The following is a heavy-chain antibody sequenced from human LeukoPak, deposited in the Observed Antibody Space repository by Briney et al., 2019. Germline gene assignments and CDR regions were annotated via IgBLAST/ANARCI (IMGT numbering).Heavy chain of an antibody. CDR1: GFTFSSFG. D-gene: IGHD3-10*01. J-gene: IGHJ5*02. Sequence: GGSLRLSCAVSGFTFSSFGMDWVRQAPGRGLEWVSYISSSGTSIYYADSVKGRFTISRDNAKNSLYLQMNSLGAEDTAVYYCARDRYGSGINWQGFDPWGQGTLVTVSS. V-gene: IGHV3-48*01. CDR3: ARDRYGSGINWQGFDP. CDR2: ISSSGTSI.